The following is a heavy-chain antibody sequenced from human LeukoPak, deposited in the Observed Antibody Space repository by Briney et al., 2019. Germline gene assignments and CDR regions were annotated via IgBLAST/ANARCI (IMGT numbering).Heavy chain of an antibody. J-gene: IGHJ4*02. Sequence: SETLSLTCAVYGGSFSGYYWSWIRQPPGKGLEWIGEINHSGSTNYNPSLKSRVTISVDTSKNQFSLKLSSVTAADTAVYYCASAPVWSGYYYFDYWGQGTLVTVSS. CDR2: INHSGST. CDR1: GGSFSGYY. D-gene: IGHD3-3*01. CDR3: ASAPVWSGYYYFDY. V-gene: IGHV4-34*01.